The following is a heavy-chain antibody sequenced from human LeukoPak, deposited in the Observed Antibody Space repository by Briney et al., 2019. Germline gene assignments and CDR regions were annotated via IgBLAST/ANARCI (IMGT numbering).Heavy chain of an antibody. V-gene: IGHV3-21*01. CDR3: ARDPHIVGATYDY. CDR1: GLTFSSYS. CDR2: ISSSSSYI. D-gene: IGHD1-26*01. J-gene: IGHJ4*02. Sequence: PGGSLRLSCAASGLTFSSYSMSWVRQAPGKGLEWVSSISSSSSYIYYADSVKGRFTISRDNAKNSLYLQMNSLRAEDTAVYYCARDPHIVGATYDYWGQGTLVTVSS.